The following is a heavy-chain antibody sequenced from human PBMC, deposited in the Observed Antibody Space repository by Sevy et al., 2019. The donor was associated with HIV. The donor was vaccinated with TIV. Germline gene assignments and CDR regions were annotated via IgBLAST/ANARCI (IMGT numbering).Heavy chain of an antibody. CDR1: GGSISSGGYY. V-gene: IGHV4-31*03. D-gene: IGHD2-21*02. CDR2: IYYSGST. CDR3: ARVGRAARPYCGGDCYIYDAFDI. Sequence: KQSQTLSLTCTVSGGSISSGGYYWSWIRQHPGKGLEWIGYIYYSGSTCYNPSLKSRVTISVDTSKNQFSLKLSSVTAADTAVYYCARVGRAARPYCGGDCYIYDAFDIWGQGTIVTVSS. J-gene: IGHJ3*02.